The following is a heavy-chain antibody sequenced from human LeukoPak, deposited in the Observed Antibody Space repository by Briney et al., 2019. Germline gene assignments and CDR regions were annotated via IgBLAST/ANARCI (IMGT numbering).Heavy chain of an antibody. CDR1: GFTFSSYG. D-gene: IGHD2-15*01. Sequence: GGSLRLSCAASGFTFSSYGMHWVRQAPGKGLEWVAVISYDGSNKYYADSVKGRFTISRDNSKNTLYLQMNSLRAEDTAVYYCVKDRLRIVVVVAANFDYWGQGTLVTVSS. V-gene: IGHV3-30*18. CDR2: ISYDGSNK. CDR3: VKDRLRIVVVVAANFDY. J-gene: IGHJ4*02.